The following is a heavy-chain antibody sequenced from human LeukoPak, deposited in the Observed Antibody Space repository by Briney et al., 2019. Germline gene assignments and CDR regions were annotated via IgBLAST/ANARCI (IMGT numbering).Heavy chain of an antibody. Sequence: GGSLRLSCAASGFTFSSYGMHWVRQVPGKGLEWVSAISGSSSDTYYADSVKGRFTISRDNSKSTLYLQMNSLRAEDTAVYNCAKDLGGEGGSGFPGYWGQGTLVTVSS. V-gene: IGHV3-23*01. CDR2: ISGSSSDT. J-gene: IGHJ4*02. D-gene: IGHD3-10*01. CDR1: GFTFSSYG. CDR3: AKDLGGEGGSGFPGY.